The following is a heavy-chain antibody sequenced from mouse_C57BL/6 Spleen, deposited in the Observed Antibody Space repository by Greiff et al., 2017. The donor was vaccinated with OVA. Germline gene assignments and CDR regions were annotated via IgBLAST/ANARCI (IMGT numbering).Heavy chain of an antibody. D-gene: IGHD1-1*01. J-gene: IGHJ3*01. CDR1: GYTFTDYY. CDR2: INPNNGGT. V-gene: IGHV1-26*01. Sequence: EVQLQQSGPELVKPGASVKISCKASGYTFTDYYMNWVKQSHGKSLEWIGDINPNNGGTSYNQKFKGKATLTVDKSTSTAYMELRSLTSEDSAVYYCARAYGSLFAYWGQGTLVTVSA. CDR3: ARAYGSLFAY.